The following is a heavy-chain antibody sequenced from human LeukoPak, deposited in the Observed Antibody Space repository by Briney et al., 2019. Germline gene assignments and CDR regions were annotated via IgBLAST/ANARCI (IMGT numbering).Heavy chain of an antibody. D-gene: IGHD1-26*01. J-gene: IGHJ4*02. V-gene: IGHV3-30*18. CDR1: GFTFSTYG. Sequence: PGGSLRLSCAASGFTFSTYGMHWVRQAPGKGLEWVAVISYDGSNKYYADSVKGRFTISRDNSKNTLYLQMNSLRTEDTAVYYCAKDSGSSDLDYWGQGTLVTVSS. CDR3: AKDSGSSDLDY. CDR2: ISYDGSNK.